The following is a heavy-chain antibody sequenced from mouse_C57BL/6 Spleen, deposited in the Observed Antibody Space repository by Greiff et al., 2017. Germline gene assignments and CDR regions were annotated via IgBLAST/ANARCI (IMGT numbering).Heavy chain of an antibody. CDR2: IDPETGGT. D-gene: IGHD3-3*01. CDR3: TRIGGQRGNYFDY. Sequence: QVQLQQSGAELVRPGASVTLSCKASGYTFTDYEMHWVKQTPVHGLEWIGAIDPETGGTAYNQKFKGKAILTADKSSSTAYMELRRLTSEDSAVYYCTRIGGQRGNYFDYWGQGTTRTVSS. J-gene: IGHJ2*01. V-gene: IGHV1-15*01. CDR1: GYTFTDYE.